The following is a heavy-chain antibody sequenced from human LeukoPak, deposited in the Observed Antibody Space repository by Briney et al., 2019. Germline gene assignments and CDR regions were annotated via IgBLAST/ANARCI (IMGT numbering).Heavy chain of an antibody. V-gene: IGHV3-72*01. D-gene: IGHD3-22*01. J-gene: IGHJ4*02. CDR1: GFTFSDHY. Sequence: PGGSLRLSCATSGFTFSDHYMDWVRQAPGKGLEWVGRSRNKPNSYTTEYAASVKGRFTISRDDSKDSMYLQMNSPRAADTAVYYCAKDPTHYRVWDDHDSTVLSYWGQGTLVTVSS. CDR3: AKDPTHYRVWDDHDSTVLSY. CDR2: SRNKPNSYTT.